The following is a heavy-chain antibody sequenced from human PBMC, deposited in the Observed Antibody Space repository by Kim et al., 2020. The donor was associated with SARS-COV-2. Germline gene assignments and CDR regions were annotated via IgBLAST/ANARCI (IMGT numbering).Heavy chain of an antibody. CDR2: FDPEDGET. Sequence: ASVKVSCKVSGYTLTELSMHWVRQAPGKGLEWMGGFDPEDGETIHAQKFQGRFTVTEDTSTDTAYMELSSLRSEDTAAYYCATLSPSSDAFDYWGQGTLV. D-gene: IGHD2-21*01. J-gene: IGHJ4*02. V-gene: IGHV1-24*01. CDR1: GYTLTELS. CDR3: ATLSPSSDAFDY.